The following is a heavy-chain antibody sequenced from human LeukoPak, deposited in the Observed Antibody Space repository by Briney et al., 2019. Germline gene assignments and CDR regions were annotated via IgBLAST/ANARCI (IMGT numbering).Heavy chain of an antibody. CDR2: IKSKTDGGTI. D-gene: IGHD5-18*01. Sequence: PGGSLRLSCAASGFTFNNAWMSWVRQAPGKGLEWVGRIKSKTDGGTIDYVAPVKGRFTISRDDSENALYLQMNSLRGEDTAVYYCARDRAYSYGFAYYFADWGQGTLVTVSS. V-gene: IGHV3-15*01. J-gene: IGHJ4*02. CDR1: GFTFNNAW. CDR3: ARDRAYSYGFAYYFAD.